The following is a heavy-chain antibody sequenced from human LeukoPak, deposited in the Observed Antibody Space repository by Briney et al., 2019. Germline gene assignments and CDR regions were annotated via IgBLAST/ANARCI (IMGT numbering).Heavy chain of an antibody. V-gene: IGHV3-53*01. CDR1: GFTVSRQY. D-gene: IGHD5-12*01. CDR3: VVNIVATWDY. J-gene: IGHJ4*02. Sequence: GGSLRLSCVVSGFTVSRQYMTWVHQAPGKGLEWVSIVYRCGKMYDADSVKGRFTISRDNAKNSLSLQMNSLRAEDTAVYYCVVNIVATWDYWGQGTLVTVSS. CDR2: VYRCGKM.